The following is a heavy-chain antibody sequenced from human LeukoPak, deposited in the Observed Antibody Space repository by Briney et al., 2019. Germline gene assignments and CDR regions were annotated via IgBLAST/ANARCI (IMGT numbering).Heavy chain of an antibody. CDR1: GFTFSSYG. Sequence: RGSLRLSCVASGFTFSSYGMHWVRQAPGKGLEWVAVISYDGSNKYYADSVKGRFTISRDNSKNTLYLQMNSLRAEDTAVYYCAKDRASMWCSSSSCYYFDNWGQGTLVTVSS. CDR2: ISYDGSNK. V-gene: IGHV3-30*18. CDR3: AKDRASMWCSSSSCYYFDN. D-gene: IGHD2-2*01. J-gene: IGHJ4*02.